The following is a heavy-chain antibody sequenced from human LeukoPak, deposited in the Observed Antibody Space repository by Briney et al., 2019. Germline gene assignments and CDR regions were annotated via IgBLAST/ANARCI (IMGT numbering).Heavy chain of an antibody. V-gene: IGHV5-10-1*01. J-gene: IGHJ6*04. CDR1: GYSFTSYW. Sequence: GESLKISCKGSGYSFTSYWISWVRQMPGKGLEWMGRIDLSDSYTNYSPSFQGHVTISADKSIGTAYLQWSSLKASDTAMYYCARHAQLWRQPVYYYYGMDVWGKGTTVTVSS. CDR2: IDLSDSYT. CDR3: ARHAQLWRQPVYYYYGMDV. D-gene: IGHD5-18*01.